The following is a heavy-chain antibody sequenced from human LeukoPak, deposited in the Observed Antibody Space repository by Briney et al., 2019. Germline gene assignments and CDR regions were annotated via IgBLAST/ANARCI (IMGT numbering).Heavy chain of an antibody. J-gene: IGHJ6*03. D-gene: IGHD5-18*01. CDR1: GGSISSGSYY. Sequence: PSETLSLTCAVSGGSISSGSYYWSWIRQPAGKGLEWIGRIYTSGSTNYNPSLKSRVTISVDTSKNQFSLKLSSVTAADTAVYYCARLRAMAIYYMDVWGEGTTVTVSS. CDR3: ARLRAMAIYYMDV. V-gene: IGHV4-61*02. CDR2: IYTSGST.